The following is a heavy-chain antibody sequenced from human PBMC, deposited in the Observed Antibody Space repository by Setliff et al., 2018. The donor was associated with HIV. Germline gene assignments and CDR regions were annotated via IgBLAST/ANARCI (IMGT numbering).Heavy chain of an antibody. Sequence: PGGSLRLSCAASGFTFSSYAVSWVRQAPGKGLEWVSAISGSGGSTYYADSVKGRFTISRDNSKNTLYLQMNSLRAEDTAVYYCAKSRTDSSGYYYSSHWGQGTLVTVSS. J-gene: IGHJ4*02. D-gene: IGHD3-22*01. CDR3: AKSRTDSSGYYYSSH. V-gene: IGHV3-23*01. CDR1: GFTFSSYA. CDR2: ISGSGGST.